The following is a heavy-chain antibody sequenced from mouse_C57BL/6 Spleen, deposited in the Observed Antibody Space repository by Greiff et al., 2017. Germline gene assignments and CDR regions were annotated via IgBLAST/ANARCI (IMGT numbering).Heavy chain of an antibody. CDR3: ARYNTVTGYFDV. Sequence: EVHLVESGGGLVQPGGSLSLSCAASGFTFTDYYMSWVRQPPGKALEWLGFIRNKANGYTTEYSASVKGRFTISRDNSQSILYLQMNALRAEDSATYYCARYNTVTGYFDVWGTGTTVTVSS. CDR1: GFTFTDYY. D-gene: IGHD1-1*01. V-gene: IGHV7-3*01. J-gene: IGHJ1*03. CDR2: IRNKANGYTT.